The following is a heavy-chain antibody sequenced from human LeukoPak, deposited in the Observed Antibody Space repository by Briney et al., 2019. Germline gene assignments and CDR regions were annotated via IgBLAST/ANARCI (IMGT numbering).Heavy chain of an antibody. CDR1: GFTFKYAW. D-gene: IGHD3-10*01. J-gene: IGHJ4*02. Sequence: GGSLRLSCAASGFTFKYAWMKWVRQAPGKGLEWVGRIKANSDGGTADYAAPVKGRFTISRDDSNNVLYLQMNSLKTEDTGVYYCTTGTMGSGNSDHWGQGTLVTVSS. CDR3: TTGTMGSGNSDH. CDR2: IKANSDGGTA. V-gene: IGHV3-15*01.